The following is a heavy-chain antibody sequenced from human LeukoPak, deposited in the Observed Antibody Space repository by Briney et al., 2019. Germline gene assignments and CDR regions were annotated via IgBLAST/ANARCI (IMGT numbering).Heavy chain of an antibody. V-gene: IGHV1-2*02. Sequence: WINPNSGGTNYSQKFQGRVTMTRDTSISTAYMELSRLRSDDTAVYYCARDYYGSGSYFFWGQGTLVTVSS. D-gene: IGHD3-10*01. CDR3: ARDYYGSGSYFF. J-gene: IGHJ4*02. CDR2: INPNSGGT.